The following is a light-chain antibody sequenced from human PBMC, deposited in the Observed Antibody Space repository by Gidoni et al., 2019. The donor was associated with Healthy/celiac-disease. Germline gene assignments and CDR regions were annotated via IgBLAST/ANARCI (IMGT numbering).Light chain of an antibody. V-gene: IGLV1-40*01. J-gene: IGLJ3*02. CDR1: SSNIGAGYD. CDR3: QSYDSSLSADWG. Sequence: QSVLTQPPSVSGAPGPRVTISCTGSSSNIGAGYDVHWYQQLPGTAPKLLIYGNSNRPAGVPDRFSGSKSGTSASLAITGLQAEDEADYYCQSYDSSLSADWGFGGGTKLTVL. CDR2: GNS.